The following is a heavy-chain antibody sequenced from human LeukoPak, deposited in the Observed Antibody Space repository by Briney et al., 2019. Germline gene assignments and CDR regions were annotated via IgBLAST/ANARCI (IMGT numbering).Heavy chain of an antibody. CDR1: GGSISSNNYY. J-gene: IGHJ4*02. CDR3: ARQRTASSGWYIDY. D-gene: IGHD6-19*01. CDR2: LYYTGST. Sequence: SETLSLTCTVSGGSISSNNYYGGWIRQPPGKGLEWIGSLYYTGSTYYNPSLKSRVTISIDTSKNQFSLKLSPVTASDTAVYYCARQRTASSGWYIDYWGQGTPVTVSS. V-gene: IGHV4-39*01.